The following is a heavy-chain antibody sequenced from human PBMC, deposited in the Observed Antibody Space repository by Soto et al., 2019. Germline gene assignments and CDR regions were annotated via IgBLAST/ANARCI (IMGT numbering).Heavy chain of an antibody. D-gene: IGHD3-3*01. J-gene: IGHJ6*02. CDR1: GGSFSGYY. CDR3: ARGGLRFLEWVPCGMDV. V-gene: IGHV4-34*01. CDR2: INHSVST. Sequence: SETLSLTCAVYGGSFSGYYWSRIRQPPGKGLEWIGEINHSVSTNYNPSLKSRVTISVDTSKNQFSLKLSSVTAADTAVYSCARGGLRFLEWVPCGMDVWGQGTTVTVSS.